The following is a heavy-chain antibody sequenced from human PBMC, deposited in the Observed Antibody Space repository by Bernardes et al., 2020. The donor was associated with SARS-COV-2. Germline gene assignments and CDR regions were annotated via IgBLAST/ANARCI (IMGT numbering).Heavy chain of an antibody. V-gene: IGHV4-59*12. D-gene: IGHD3-10*01. Sequence: SEPLSLTCTVSGGFFTTYYWSWIRQPPGKGLEWIGYVYHSGSTNYNPSLKSRVTISVDTSKNQFSLKLNSVTPEDTAVYYCARASITIVPGPLGLGPWGYKFKGMDVWGQGTTVTVSS. J-gene: IGHJ6*02. CDR2: VYHSGST. CDR3: ARASITIVPGPLGLGPWGYKFKGMDV. CDR1: GGFFTTYY.